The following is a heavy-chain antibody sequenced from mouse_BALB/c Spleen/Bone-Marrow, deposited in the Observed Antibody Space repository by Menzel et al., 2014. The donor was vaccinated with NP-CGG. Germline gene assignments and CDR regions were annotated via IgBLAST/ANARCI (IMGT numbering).Heavy chain of an antibody. V-gene: IGHV14-3*02. CDR2: IDPANGNT. Sequence: VQLQQSGAELVKPGAPVKLSCTASGFNIKDTYMHWVKQRPEPGLEWIGRIDPANGNTKYDPKFQGKATITADTSSNTAYLQLSSLTSEDTAVYYCARPIFLWGQGTSVTVSS. CDR3: ARPIFL. J-gene: IGHJ4*01. CDR1: GFNIKDTY.